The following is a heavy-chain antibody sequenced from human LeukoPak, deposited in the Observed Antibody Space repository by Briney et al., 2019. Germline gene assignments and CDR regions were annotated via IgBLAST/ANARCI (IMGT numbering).Heavy chain of an antibody. Sequence: ASVKVSCKVSGYTLTELSMHWVRQAPGKGLEGMGGFDPEDGETIYAQKFQGRVTMTEDTSTDTAYMELSSLRSEDTAVYYCATGKIKGWRKASFDPWGQGTLVTVSS. D-gene: IGHD1-14*01. CDR1: GYTLTELS. J-gene: IGHJ5*02. CDR3: ATGKIKGWRKASFDP. CDR2: FDPEDGET. V-gene: IGHV1-24*01.